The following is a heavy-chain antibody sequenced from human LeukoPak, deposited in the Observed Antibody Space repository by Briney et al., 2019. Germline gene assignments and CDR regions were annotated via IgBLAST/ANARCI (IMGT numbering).Heavy chain of an antibody. CDR2: IYYSGST. CDR3: AAGCSSTSCYAYFGMDV. J-gene: IGHJ6*02. V-gene: IGHV4-59*01. D-gene: IGHD2-2*01. Sequence: PSETLSLTCTVSGGSISSYYWSWIRQPPGKGLEWIGYIYYSGSTNYNPSLKSRVTISVDTSRNQFSLKLSPVTAADTAVYYCAAGCSSTSCYAYFGMDVRGQGTTVTVSS. CDR1: GGSISSYY.